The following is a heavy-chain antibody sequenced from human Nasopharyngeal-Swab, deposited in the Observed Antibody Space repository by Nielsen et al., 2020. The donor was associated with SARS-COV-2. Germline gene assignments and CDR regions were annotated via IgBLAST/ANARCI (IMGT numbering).Heavy chain of an antibody. CDR2: IYYSGST. CDR3: ARCIAAAGPYYYYMDV. Sequence: SETLSLTCTVSGGSISSYYWSWIRQPPGKGLEWIGYIYYSGSTNYNPSLKSRVTISVDTSKSQFSLKLSSVTAADTAVYYCARCIAAAGPYYYYMDVWGKGTTVTVSS. J-gene: IGHJ6*03. V-gene: IGHV4-59*01. D-gene: IGHD6-13*01. CDR1: GGSISSYY.